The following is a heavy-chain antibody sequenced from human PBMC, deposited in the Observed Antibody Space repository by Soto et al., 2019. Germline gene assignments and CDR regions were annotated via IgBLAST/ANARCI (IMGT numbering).Heavy chain of an antibody. CDR2: IYYSGST. CDR3: ARARSYATYYFDY. Sequence: SETLSLTCTVSGGSISSGGYYWSWIRQHPGKGLEWIGYIYYSGSTYYNPSLKSRVTISVDTSKNQFSLKLSSVTAADTAVYYCARARSYATYYFDYWGQGTLVTVSS. V-gene: IGHV4-31*03. D-gene: IGHD5-18*01. J-gene: IGHJ4*02. CDR1: GGSISSGGYY.